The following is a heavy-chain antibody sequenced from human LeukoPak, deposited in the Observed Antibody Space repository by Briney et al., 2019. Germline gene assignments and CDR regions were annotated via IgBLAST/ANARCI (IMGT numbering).Heavy chain of an antibody. CDR1: GGSISSYY. D-gene: IGHD3-22*01. J-gene: IGHJ4*02. Sequence: PSETLSLTCIVSGGSISSYYWSLIRQPAGKGLEWIGRMYSSGITNYNPSLKSRITMSLDTSKNQFFLKLSSVTAADTAVYFCARSSGSISLFDSWGPGILVTVSS. CDR3: ARSSGSISLFDS. CDR2: MYSSGIT. V-gene: IGHV4-4*07.